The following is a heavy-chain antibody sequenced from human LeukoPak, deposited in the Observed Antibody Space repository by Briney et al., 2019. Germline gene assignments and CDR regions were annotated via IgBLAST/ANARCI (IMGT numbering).Heavy chain of an antibody. V-gene: IGHV4-38-2*02. Sequence: SETLSLTCAVSGYSISSGYYWGWIRQPPGKGLEWIGSIYHSGSTYYNPSLKSRATISVDTSKNQFSLKLSSVTAADTAVYYCAREEYGDYFIDIWGQGTMVTVSS. CDR2: IYHSGST. D-gene: IGHD4-17*01. CDR3: AREEYGDYFIDI. J-gene: IGHJ3*02. CDR1: GYSISSGYY.